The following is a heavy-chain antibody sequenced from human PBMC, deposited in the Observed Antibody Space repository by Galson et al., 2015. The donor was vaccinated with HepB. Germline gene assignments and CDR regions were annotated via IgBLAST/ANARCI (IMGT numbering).Heavy chain of an antibody. CDR1: AYTFSSHG. V-gene: IGHV1-18*04. CDR3: AEGSFLSRGGFDI. CDR2: INAYNANT. Sequence: SVKVSCKASAYTFSSHGLSWVRQAPGQGLEWMGWINAYNANTHYAQKFQGRVTMTTDTSTSIVHMELRSLRSDDTAIYYWAEGSFLSRGGFDIWGQGTLVTVSA. D-gene: IGHD2-15*01. J-gene: IGHJ3*02.